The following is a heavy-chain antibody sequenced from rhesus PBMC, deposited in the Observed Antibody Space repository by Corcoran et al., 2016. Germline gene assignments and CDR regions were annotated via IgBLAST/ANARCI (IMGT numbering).Heavy chain of an antibody. CDR1: GGSISDDYY. Sequence: QVQLQESGPGLVKPSETLSLTCAVSGGSISDDYYWSWIRQPPGKGLEWIGDIYGSGGGTNYNPSLKQRVTISIDTSKNQFSLKLSSVTAADTAVYYCARDFETILGHDYWGQGVLVTVSS. V-gene: IGHV4-106*01. CDR2: IYGSGGGT. CDR3: ARDFETILGHDY. D-gene: IGHD1-38*01. J-gene: IGHJ4*01.